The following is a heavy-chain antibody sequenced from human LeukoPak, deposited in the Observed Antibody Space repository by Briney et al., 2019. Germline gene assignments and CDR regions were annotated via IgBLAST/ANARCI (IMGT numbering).Heavy chain of an antibody. V-gene: IGHV6-1*01. D-gene: IGHD3-22*01. CDR2: TYYKSKWYN. Sequence: SQTLSLTCAISGDSVSSNSAAWNWIRQSPSRGLEWLGRTYYKSKWYNDYAVSVKSRITINPDTSKNQFSLQLNSVTCEDTAVYYCARSPHVETYYYDSSGYYFDYWGQGTLVTVFS. CDR1: GDSVSSNSAA. J-gene: IGHJ4*02. CDR3: ARSPHVETYYYDSSGYYFDY.